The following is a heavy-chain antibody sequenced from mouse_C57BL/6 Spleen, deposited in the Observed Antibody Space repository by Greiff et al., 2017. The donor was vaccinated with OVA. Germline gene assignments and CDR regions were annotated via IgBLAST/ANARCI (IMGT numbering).Heavy chain of an antibody. D-gene: IGHD2-1*01. CDR1: GFTFSNYW. V-gene: IGHV6-3*01. CDR3: TGGVYYGNSWFAY. J-gene: IGHJ3*01. Sequence: EVKVEESGGGLVQPGGSMKLSCVASGFTFSNYWMNWVRQSPEKGLEWVAQIRLKSDNYATHYAESVKGRFTISRDDSKSSVYLQMNNLRAEDTGIYYCTGGVYYGNSWFAYWGQGTLVTVSA. CDR2: IRLKSDNYAT.